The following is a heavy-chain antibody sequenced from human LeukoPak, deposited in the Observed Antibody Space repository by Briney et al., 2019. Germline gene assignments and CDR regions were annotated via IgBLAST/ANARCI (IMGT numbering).Heavy chain of an antibody. CDR3: AREVWFGELLNRRYFDY. D-gene: IGHD3-10*01. Sequence: QPGRSLRLSCTASGFTFSSYGMHWVRQAPGKGLEWVAVISYDGSNKYYADSVKGRFTISRDNSKNTLYLQMNSLRAEDTAVYYCAREVWFGELLNRRYFDYWGQGTLVTVSS. J-gene: IGHJ4*02. CDR1: GFTFSSYG. V-gene: IGHV3-30*19. CDR2: ISYDGSNK.